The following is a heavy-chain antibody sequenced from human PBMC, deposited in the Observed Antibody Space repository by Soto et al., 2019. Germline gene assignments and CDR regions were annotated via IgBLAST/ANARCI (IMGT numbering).Heavy chain of an antibody. CDR1: GYTFTSYC. J-gene: IGHJ4*02. Sequence: QVHLVQSGAEVTKPGDSVKVSCKAAGYTFTSYCITWVRQSPGQGLEWMGWISAHNGNTAYAQKLQGRVIVNRDTSTSTAYMELRSLRSDDTAVYYCARGRYGDYWGKGALVTVSS. CDR2: ISAHNGNT. V-gene: IGHV1-18*01. D-gene: IGHD1-1*01. CDR3: ARGRYGDY.